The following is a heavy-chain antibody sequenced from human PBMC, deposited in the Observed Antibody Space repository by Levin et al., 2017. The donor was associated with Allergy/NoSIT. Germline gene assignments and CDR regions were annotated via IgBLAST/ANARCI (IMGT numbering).Heavy chain of an antibody. CDR1: GFTFSSYS. CDR3: ARDPVVPAAMGPSRYYGMDV. J-gene: IGHJ6*02. V-gene: IGHV3-48*02. CDR2: ISSSSSTI. D-gene: IGHD2-2*01. Sequence: PGGSLRLSCAASGFTFSSYSMNWVRQAPGKGLEWVSYISSSSSTIYYADSVKGRFTISRDNAKNSLYLQMNSLRDEDTAVYYCARDPVVPAAMGPSRYYGMDVWGQGTTVTVSS.